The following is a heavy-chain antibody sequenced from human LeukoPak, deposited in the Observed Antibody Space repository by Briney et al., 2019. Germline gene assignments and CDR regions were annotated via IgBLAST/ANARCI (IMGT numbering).Heavy chain of an antibody. Sequence: SETLSLTCTVYGGPISSSSYYWGWIRQPPGKGLEWIGSIYYSGSTYYNPSLKSRVTISVDTSKNQFSLKLSSVTAADTAVYNCASCNAKTSLTNFDYWGQGTLVTVSS. CDR3: ASCNAKTSLTNFDY. CDR1: GGPISSSSYY. CDR2: IYYSGST. J-gene: IGHJ4*02. V-gene: IGHV4-39*01. D-gene: IGHD2/OR15-2a*01.